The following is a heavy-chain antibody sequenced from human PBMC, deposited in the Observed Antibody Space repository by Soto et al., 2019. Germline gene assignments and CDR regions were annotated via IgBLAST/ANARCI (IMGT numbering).Heavy chain of an antibody. CDR3: ARRERAAGTDWWFDP. J-gene: IGHJ5*02. CDR2: IYYSGST. V-gene: IGHV4-39*01. D-gene: IGHD6-13*01. CDR1: GGSISSSSFH. Sequence: QLQLQESGPGLVKPSETLSLTCTVSGGSISSSSFHWGWIRQPPGKGLEWIGSIYYSGSTYYSPSLKSRVTISVDTSKHQSSLKLSSVTAADTAVYYCARRERAAGTDWWFDPLGQGTLVTVSS.